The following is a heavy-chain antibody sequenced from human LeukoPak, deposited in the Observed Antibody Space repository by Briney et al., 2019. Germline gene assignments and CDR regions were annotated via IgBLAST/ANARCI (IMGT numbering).Heavy chain of an antibody. CDR2: IYPGDSDT. Sequence: GESLKISCKGSGYSFTSYWIGWVRQMPGKGLEWMGIIYPGDSDTRYSPSFQGQVTISADKSISTAYLQWSSLKASDTAMYYCARHGYGSGWYRHFDYWGQGTLVTVSS. CDR3: ARHGYGSGWYRHFDY. CDR1: GYSFTSYW. V-gene: IGHV5-51*01. J-gene: IGHJ4*02. D-gene: IGHD6-19*01.